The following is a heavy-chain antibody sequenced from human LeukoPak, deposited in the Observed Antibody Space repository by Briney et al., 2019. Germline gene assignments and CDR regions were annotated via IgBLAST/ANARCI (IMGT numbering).Heavy chain of an antibody. V-gene: IGHV4-39*07. D-gene: IGHD3-10*01. CDR3: AREEGNGSGSYFYYYYMDV. CDR2: IYHSGST. CDR1: GGSISSGSYY. J-gene: IGHJ6*03. Sequence: SETLSLTCTVSGGSISSGSYYWSWIRQPPGKGLEWIGSIYHSGSTYYNPSLKSRVTISVDTSKNQFSLKLSSVTAADTAVYYCAREEGNGSGSYFYYYYMDVWGKGTTVTVSS.